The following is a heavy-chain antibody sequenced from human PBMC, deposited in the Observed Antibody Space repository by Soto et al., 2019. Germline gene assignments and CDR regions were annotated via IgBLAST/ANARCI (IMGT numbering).Heavy chain of an antibody. Sequence: GGSLRLSCAASGFTFSSYSMNWVRQAPGKGLEWVSYISSSSSTIYYADSVKGRFTISRDNAKNSLYLQMNSLRAEDTAVYYCASAPVPLLCWFDPWGQGTLVTVSS. CDR2: ISSSSSTI. CDR3: ASAPVPLLCWFDP. D-gene: IGHD2-15*01. J-gene: IGHJ5*02. V-gene: IGHV3-48*01. CDR1: GFTFSSYS.